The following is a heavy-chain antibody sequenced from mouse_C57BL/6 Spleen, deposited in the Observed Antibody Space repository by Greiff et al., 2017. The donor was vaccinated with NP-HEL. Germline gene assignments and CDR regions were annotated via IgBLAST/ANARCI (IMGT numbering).Heavy chain of an antibody. V-gene: IGHV2-9-1*01. J-gene: IGHJ1*03. D-gene: IGHD1-1*01. CDR1: GFSLTSYA. CDR3: ARIWGGSSYGWYFDV. Sequence: QVQLKESGPGLVAPSQSLSITCTVSGFSLTSYAISWVRQPPGKGLEWLGVIWTGGGTNYNSALKSSLSISKDNSKSQVFLKMNSLQTDDTARYYCARIWGGSSYGWYFDVWGTGTTVTVSS. CDR2: IWTGGGT.